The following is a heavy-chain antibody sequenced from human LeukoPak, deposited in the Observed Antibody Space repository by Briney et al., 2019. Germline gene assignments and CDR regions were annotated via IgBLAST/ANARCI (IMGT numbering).Heavy chain of an antibody. CDR2: MNPNSGNT. D-gene: IGHD6-13*01. Sequence: ASVKVSCKAPGYTFTSYDINWVRQATGQGLEWMGWMNPNSGNTGYAQKFQGRVTMTRNTSISTAYMELSSLRSEDTAVYYCARKRRVAAAGISDYWGQGTLVTVSS. V-gene: IGHV1-8*01. CDR3: ARKRRVAAAGISDY. J-gene: IGHJ4*02. CDR1: GYTFTSYD.